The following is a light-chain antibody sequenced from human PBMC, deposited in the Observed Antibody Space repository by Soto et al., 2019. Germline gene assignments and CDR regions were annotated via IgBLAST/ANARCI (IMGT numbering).Light chain of an antibody. CDR1: QSVNNNY. CDR2: GAS. J-gene: IGKJ2*01. V-gene: IGKV3-20*01. Sequence: EIVLTQSPGTLSLSPGERATLSCRASQSVNNNYLAWYQQKPGQAPRLLIHGASSRATGIPDRFSGSGSGTDFTLAISRLEPEDFAVYYCQQYGSSPPYTFGQGTKLEIK. CDR3: QQYGSSPPYT.